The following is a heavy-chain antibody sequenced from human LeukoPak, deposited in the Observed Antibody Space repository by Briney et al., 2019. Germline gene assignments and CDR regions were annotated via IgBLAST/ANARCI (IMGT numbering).Heavy chain of an antibody. J-gene: IGHJ4*02. CDR2: INHSGST. D-gene: IGHD5-24*01. V-gene: IGHV4-34*01. CDR3: ARQGGYRWLHRQIPFDY. CDR1: GGSFSGCY. Sequence: SETLSLTCAVYGGSFSGCYWSWIRQPPGKGLEWIGEINHSGSTNYNPSLKSRVTISVDTSKNQFSLKLSSVTAADTAVYYCARQGGYRWLHRQIPFDYWGQGTLVTVSS.